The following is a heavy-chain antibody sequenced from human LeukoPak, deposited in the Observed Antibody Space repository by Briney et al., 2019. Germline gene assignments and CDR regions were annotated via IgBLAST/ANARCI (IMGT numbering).Heavy chain of an antibody. CDR3: ARVRGYYGSGSYYY. D-gene: IGHD3-10*01. J-gene: IGHJ4*02. CDR1: GGSFSGYY. CDR2: INHSGST. V-gene: IGHV4-34*01. Sequence: SETLSPTCAVYGGSFSGYYWSWIRQPPGKGLEWIGEINHSGSTNYNPSLKSRVTISVDTSKNQFSLKLSSVTAADTAVYYCARVRGYYGSGSYYYWGQGTLVTVSS.